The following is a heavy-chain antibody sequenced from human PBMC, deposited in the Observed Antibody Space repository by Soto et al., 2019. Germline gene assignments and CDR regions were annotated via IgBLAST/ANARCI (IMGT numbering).Heavy chain of an antibody. D-gene: IGHD3-10*01. CDR3: ARHITMDPLLVY. J-gene: IGHJ4*02. CDR1: GSTVSSNY. CDR2: IYSGGST. Sequence: EVQLVESGGGLIQPGGSLRLSCAASGSTVSSNYMSWVRQAPGKGLEWVSVIYSGGSTYYADSVKGRFTISRDNSKNTLYLQMNSLRAEDTAVYYCARHITMDPLLVYWGQGTLVTVSS. V-gene: IGHV3-53*01.